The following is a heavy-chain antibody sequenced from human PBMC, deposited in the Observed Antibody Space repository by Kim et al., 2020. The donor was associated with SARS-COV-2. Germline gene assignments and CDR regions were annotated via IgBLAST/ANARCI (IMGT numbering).Heavy chain of an antibody. V-gene: IGHV3-33*05. CDR2: ISYDGSNK. D-gene: IGHD1-26*01. CDR3: ARVAPLGATTLGWYFDL. Sequence: GGPLRLSCAASGFTFSSYGMHWVRQAPGKGLEWVAVISYDGSNKYYADSVKGRFTISRDNSKNTLYLQMNSLRAEDTAVYYCARVAPLGATTLGWYFDLWGRGTLVTVSS. CDR1: GFTFSSYG. J-gene: IGHJ2*01.